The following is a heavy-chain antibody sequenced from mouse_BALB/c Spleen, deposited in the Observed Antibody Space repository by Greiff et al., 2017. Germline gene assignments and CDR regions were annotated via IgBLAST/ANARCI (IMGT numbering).Heavy chain of an antibody. CDR1: GYTFTSYW. V-gene: IGHV1-87*01. D-gene: IGHD3-1*01. Sequence: VQLQQSGAELARPGASVKLSCKASGYTFTSYWMQWVKQRPGQGLEWIGAIYPGDGDTRYTQKFKGKATLTADKSSSTAYMQLSSLASEDSAVYYCARGLGLGAMDYWGQGTSVTVSS. CDR3: ARGLGLGAMDY. CDR2: IYPGDGDT. J-gene: IGHJ4*01.